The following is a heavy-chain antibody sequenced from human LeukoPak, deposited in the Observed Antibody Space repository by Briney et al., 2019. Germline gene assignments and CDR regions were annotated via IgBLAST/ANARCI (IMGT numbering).Heavy chain of an antibody. CDR1: GYTFSSYA. J-gene: IGHJ4*02. Sequence: SCKASGYTFSSYAMHWVRQAPGKGLEWVAVISYDGSNKYYADSVKGRFTISRDNSKNTLYLQMSSLRAEDTAVYYCAKIPRGHYFDYWGQGTLVTVSS. CDR2: ISYDGSNK. V-gene: IGHV3-30-3*02. D-gene: IGHD3-10*01. CDR3: AKIPRGHYFDY.